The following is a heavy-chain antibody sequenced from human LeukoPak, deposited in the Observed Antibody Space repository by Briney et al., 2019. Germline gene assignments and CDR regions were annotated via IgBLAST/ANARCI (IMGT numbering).Heavy chain of an antibody. CDR1: GFTFSNYA. CDR3: AKGAGGYYDSSGYPDY. V-gene: IGHV3-23*01. Sequence: GGSLRLSCAASGFTFSNYAMSWVRQAPGKGLEWVSAISGSGGRTHYADSVKGRFTISRDNSKNTLSLQVNSLRVEDTAVYYCAKGAGGYYDSSGYPDYWGQGTLVTVSS. D-gene: IGHD3-22*01. CDR2: ISGSGGRT. J-gene: IGHJ4*02.